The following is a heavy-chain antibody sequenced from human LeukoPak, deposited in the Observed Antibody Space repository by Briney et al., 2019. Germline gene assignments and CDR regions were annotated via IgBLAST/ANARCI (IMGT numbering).Heavy chain of an antibody. Sequence: SETLSLTCTVSGGSISSYYWSWVRQPPGKGLEWIGEISHSGRTNFNPSLKSRVTMSVDKSKNQFSLKLSSVTAADTAVYYRAHYIVSTIYVYWGQGILVTVSS. CDR3: AHYIVSTIYVY. D-gene: IGHD5/OR15-5a*01. V-gene: IGHV4-4*02. CDR1: GGSISSYY. CDR2: ISHSGRT. J-gene: IGHJ4*02.